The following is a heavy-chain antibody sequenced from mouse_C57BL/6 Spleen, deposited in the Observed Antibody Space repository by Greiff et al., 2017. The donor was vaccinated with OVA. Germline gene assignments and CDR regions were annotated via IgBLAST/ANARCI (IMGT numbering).Heavy chain of an antibody. CDR3: ARDDGDY. CDR1: GYAFSSSW. Sequence: VKLQQSGPELVKPGASVKISCKASGYAFSSSWMNWVKQRPGKGLEWIGRIYPGDGDTNYNGKFKGKATLTADKSSSTAYMQLSSLTSEDSAVYFCARDDGDYWGQGTTLTVSS. V-gene: IGHV1-82*01. D-gene: IGHD2-3*01. CDR2: IYPGDGDT. J-gene: IGHJ2*01.